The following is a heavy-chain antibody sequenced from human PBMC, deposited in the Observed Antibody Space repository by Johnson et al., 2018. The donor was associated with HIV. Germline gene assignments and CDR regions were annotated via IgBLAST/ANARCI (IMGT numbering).Heavy chain of an antibody. CDR2: ISWDGGST. V-gene: IGHV3-43*01. CDR1: GFTFDDYS. D-gene: IGHD6-19*01. J-gene: IGHJ3*02. Sequence: VQLVESGGVVVQPGGSLRLSCAASGFTFDDYSIQWVRQAPGKGLKWVSLISWDGGSTYYGDSLKGRFTISRDNSKNSLYLQMNSLRSEDTALYYCATGGLGHTDAFDIWGQGTMVTVSS. CDR3: ATGGLGHTDAFDI.